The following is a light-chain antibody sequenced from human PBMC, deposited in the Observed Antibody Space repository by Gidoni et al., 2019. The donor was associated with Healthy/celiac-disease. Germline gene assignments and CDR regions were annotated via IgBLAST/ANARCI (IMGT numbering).Light chain of an antibody. J-gene: IGKJ4*01. CDR1: QDISNY. CDR2: DAS. Sequence: DIQMTQSPSSLSASVGDRVTITCQASQDISNYLNWYQQKPGKAPKLLIYDASNLETGVPSRFSGSGSGTDFTFTISSLQPEDIATYYCQQYDNLQGLTFGGXTKVEIK. CDR3: QQYDNLQGLT. V-gene: IGKV1-33*01.